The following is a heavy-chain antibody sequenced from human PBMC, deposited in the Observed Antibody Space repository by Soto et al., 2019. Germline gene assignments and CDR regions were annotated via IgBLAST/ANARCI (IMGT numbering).Heavy chain of an antibody. J-gene: IGHJ6*02. Sequence: GESLKISCKGSGYSFTSYWIGWVRQMPGKGLEWMGIIYPGDSDTRYSPSFQGQVTISADKSISTAYLQWSSLKASDTAMYYCARHQYSSSSGWNYYYYGMDVWGQATTVTVSS. CDR3: ARHQYSSSSGWNYYYYGMDV. CDR2: IYPGDSDT. V-gene: IGHV5-51*01. D-gene: IGHD6-6*01. CDR1: GYSFTSYW.